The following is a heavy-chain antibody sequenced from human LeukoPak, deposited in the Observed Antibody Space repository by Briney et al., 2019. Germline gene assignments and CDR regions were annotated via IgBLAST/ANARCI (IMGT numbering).Heavy chain of an antibody. CDR3: AIGDRYCDFWSGYQDYGMDV. D-gene: IGHD3-3*01. CDR2: IIPIFGTA. CDR1: GGTFSSYA. Sequence: ASVKVSCKASGGTFSSYAISWVRQAPGQGLEWMGGIIPIFGTANYAQKFQGRVTITADESTSTAYMELSSLRSEDTAVYYCAIGDRYCDFWSGYQDYGMDVWGQGTTVTVSS. V-gene: IGHV1-69*13. J-gene: IGHJ6*02.